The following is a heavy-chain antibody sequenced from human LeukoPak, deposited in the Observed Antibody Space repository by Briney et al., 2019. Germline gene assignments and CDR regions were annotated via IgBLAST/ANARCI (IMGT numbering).Heavy chain of an antibody. CDR3: ARFRSGYYMDV. CDR2: ISDNGYDT. Sequence: GGSLRLSCAASGFTFSSSAMTWVRQAPGKGLEWVSAISDNGYDTFYADSVKGRFTISRDNAKNSLYLQMNSPRAADTAVYYCARFRSGYYMDVWGKGTTVTVSS. D-gene: IGHD6-19*01. CDR1: GFTFSSSA. V-gene: IGHV3-23*01. J-gene: IGHJ6*03.